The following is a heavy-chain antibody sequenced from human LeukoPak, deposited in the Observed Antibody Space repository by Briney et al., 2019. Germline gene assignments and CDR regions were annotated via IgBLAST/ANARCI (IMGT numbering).Heavy chain of an antibody. CDR3: ARDGVVGVPTIGGIDYYYYYYMDV. CDR2: IIQDGSEK. Sequence: AGGSLRLSCAASGFTFKTYWMSWVRQAPGKGLEWVANIIQDGSEKYYVDSVKGRSTISRDNAKNSLYLQMNSLRAEDTAVYYCARDGVVGVPTIGGIDYYYYYYMDVWGKGTTVTVSS. D-gene: IGHD3-16*01. J-gene: IGHJ6*03. CDR1: GFTFKTYW. V-gene: IGHV3-7*01.